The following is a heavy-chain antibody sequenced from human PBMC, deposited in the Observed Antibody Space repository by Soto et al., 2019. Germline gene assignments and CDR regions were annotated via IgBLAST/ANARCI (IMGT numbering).Heavy chain of an antibody. Sequence: GGSLRLSCAASGFTFSSYEMNWVRQAPGKGLEWVSYISSSGSTIYYADSVKGRFTISRDNAKNSLYLQMNSLRAEDTAVYYCETALERTYSSSWYDYCGQGTLVTVYS. CDR3: ETALERTYSSSWYDY. V-gene: IGHV3-48*03. CDR1: GFTFSSYE. J-gene: IGHJ4*02. CDR2: ISSSGSTI. D-gene: IGHD6-13*01.